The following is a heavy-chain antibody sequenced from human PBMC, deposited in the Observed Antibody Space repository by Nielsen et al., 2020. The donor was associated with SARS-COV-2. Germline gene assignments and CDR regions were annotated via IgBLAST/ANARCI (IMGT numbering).Heavy chain of an antibody. V-gene: IGHV6-1*01. CDR1: GDSVSSNSAA. Sequence: SQTLSLTCAISGDSVSSNSAAWNWIRQSPSRGLEWLGRTYYRSKWYNDYAVSVKSRITINPDTSKNQFSLQLNSVTPEDTAVYYCARDEGNGSGSAYYYYGMDVWGQGTTVTVSS. J-gene: IGHJ6*02. CDR3: ARDEGNGSGSAYYYYGMDV. CDR2: TYYRSKWYN. D-gene: IGHD3-10*01.